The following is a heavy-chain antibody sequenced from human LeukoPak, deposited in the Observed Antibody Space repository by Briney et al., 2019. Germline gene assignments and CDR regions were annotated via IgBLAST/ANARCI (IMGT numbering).Heavy chain of an antibody. CDR2: ISGSGGST. Sequence: GSLRLSCAASGLIFSSYAMSWVRQAPGKGLEWVSAISGSGGSTYYADSVKGRFTISRDNSKNTLYLQMNSLRAEDTAVYYCAKGAAVAYCGGDCYVDYWGQGTLVTVSS. V-gene: IGHV3-23*01. J-gene: IGHJ4*02. D-gene: IGHD2-21*02. CDR3: AKGAAVAYCGGDCYVDY. CDR1: GLIFSSYA.